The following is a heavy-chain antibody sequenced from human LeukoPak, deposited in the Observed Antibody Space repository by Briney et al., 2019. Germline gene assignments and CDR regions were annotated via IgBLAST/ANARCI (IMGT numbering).Heavy chain of an antibody. CDR2: ISGSGGST. Sequence: PGGSLRLSCAASGFTFSSYAMSWVRQAPGKGLEWVSAISGSGGSTYYADSVKGRFTISRDNSKNTLYLQMNSLRAEDTAVYYCAKPRYIAAAGAQMGWFDPWGQGTLVTVSS. CDR3: AKPRYIAAAGAQMGWFDP. J-gene: IGHJ5*02. V-gene: IGHV3-23*01. CDR1: GFTFSSYA. D-gene: IGHD6-13*01.